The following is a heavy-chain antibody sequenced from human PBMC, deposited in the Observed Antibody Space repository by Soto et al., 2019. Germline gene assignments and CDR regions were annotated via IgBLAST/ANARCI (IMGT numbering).Heavy chain of an antibody. CDR2: IYYSGST. CDR1: GGSISSGDYY. J-gene: IGHJ6*02. V-gene: IGHV4-30-4*01. Sequence: LSLTCTVSGGSISSGDYYWSWIRQPPGKGLEWIGYIYYSGSTYYNPSLKSRVTISVDTSKNQFSLKLSSVTAADTAVYYCARDLGATEYYYGMDVWGQGTTVTVSS. CDR3: ARDLGATEYYYGMDV. D-gene: IGHD1-26*01.